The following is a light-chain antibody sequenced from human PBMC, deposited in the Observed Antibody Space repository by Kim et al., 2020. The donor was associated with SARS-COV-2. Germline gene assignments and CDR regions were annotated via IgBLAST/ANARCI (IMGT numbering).Light chain of an antibody. J-gene: IGLJ3*02. V-gene: IGLV1-44*01. CDR1: SSNIGSNT. Sequence: PGLRVTISCSGSSSNIGSNTVNWYQQRPGTAPRLLIYANNQRPSGVPDRFSGSRSGTSASLAISGLQSEDEADYYCATWDDSLNGVFGGGTKLTVL. CDR2: ANN. CDR3: ATWDDSLNGV.